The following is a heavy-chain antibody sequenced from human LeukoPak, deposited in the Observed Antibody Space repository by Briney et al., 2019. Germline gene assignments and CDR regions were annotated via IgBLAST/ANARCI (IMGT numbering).Heavy chain of an antibody. CDR1: GGSLSGFY. CDR2: IYNSGST. CDR3: AKQTGVVGATSAGFDL. V-gene: IGHV4-4*07. J-gene: IGHJ2*01. D-gene: IGHD1-26*01. Sequence: SETLSLTCTVSGGSLSGFYWTWVRQPAGKGLQWIGRIYNSGSTNLNPSLKSRVTMSEDTSKNQFPLRLTSVTAADTAVYYCAKQTGVVGATSAGFDLWGRGTLVTVSS.